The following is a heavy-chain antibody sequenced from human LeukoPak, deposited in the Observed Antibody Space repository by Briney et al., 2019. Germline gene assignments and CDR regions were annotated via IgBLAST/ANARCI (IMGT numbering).Heavy chain of an antibody. J-gene: IGHJ4*02. Sequence: ASVKVSCKASGYTFTGYYMHWVRQAPGQGLEWMGWINPNSGGTNYAQKFQGRVTMTRDTSISTAYMELSRLRSDDTAVYYCARSPGKSDYSDRSDYFRFDFWGRGTLVTVSS. V-gene: IGHV1-2*02. D-gene: IGHD3-22*01. CDR2: INPNSGGT. CDR1: GYTFTGYY. CDR3: ARSPGKSDYSDRSDYFRFDF.